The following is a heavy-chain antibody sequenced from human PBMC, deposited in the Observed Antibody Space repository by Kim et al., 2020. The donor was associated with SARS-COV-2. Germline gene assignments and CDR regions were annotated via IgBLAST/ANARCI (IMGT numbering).Heavy chain of an antibody. CDR2: NK. CDR3: AREGSSGWNV. V-gene: IGHV3-33*01. D-gene: IGHD6-19*01. J-gene: IGHJ6*04. Sequence: NKYYADSVKGRFTISRDNSKNTLYLQMNSLRAEDTAVYYCAREGSSGWNVWGKGTTVTVSS.